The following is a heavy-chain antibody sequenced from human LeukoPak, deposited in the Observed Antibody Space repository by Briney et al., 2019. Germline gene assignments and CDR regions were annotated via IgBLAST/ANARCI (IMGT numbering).Heavy chain of an antibody. Sequence: PGGSLRLSCAASGFTFSSYSMNWVRQAPGKGLEWVSSISSSSSYIYYAESVKGRFTISRDNAKNSLYMQMNSLRAEDTAVYYCARRTVVAATRVIDYWGQGTLVTVSS. J-gene: IGHJ4*02. CDR3: ARRTVVAATRVIDY. CDR2: ISSSSSYI. CDR1: GFTFSSYS. D-gene: IGHD2-15*01. V-gene: IGHV3-21*01.